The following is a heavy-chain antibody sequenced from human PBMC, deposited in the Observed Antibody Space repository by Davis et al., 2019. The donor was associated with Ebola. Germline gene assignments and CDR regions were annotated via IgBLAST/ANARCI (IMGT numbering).Heavy chain of an antibody. CDR3: ASGWLRTYLDY. J-gene: IGHJ4*02. D-gene: IGHD5-12*01. Sequence: PSETLSLTCAISGDSVSGSSGAWNWIRQSPSRGLEWLGRTYYSSKWFNDYAVSLNGRIAINPDTSKNQFSLQLNSVTPEDTAVYYCASGWLRTYLDYWGQGTLVTVSS. CDR1: GDSVSGSSGA. V-gene: IGHV6-1*01. CDR2: TYYSSKWFN.